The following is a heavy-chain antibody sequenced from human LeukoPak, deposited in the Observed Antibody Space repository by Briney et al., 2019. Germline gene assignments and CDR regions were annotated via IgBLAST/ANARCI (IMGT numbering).Heavy chain of an antibody. CDR1: GFAFSNSW. D-gene: IGHD2-15*01. CDR3: ARHGYWCFDS. V-gene: IGHV3-7*05. CDR2: IAQDGNMQ. J-gene: IGHJ4*02. Sequence: PGGSLRLSCAASGFAFSNSWMGWVRQAPGRGLEWVANIAQDGNMQYYVDSVRGRFTISRDNAKNSLYLQMNSLRAEDTAVYFCARHGYWCFDSWGQGAVVSVSS.